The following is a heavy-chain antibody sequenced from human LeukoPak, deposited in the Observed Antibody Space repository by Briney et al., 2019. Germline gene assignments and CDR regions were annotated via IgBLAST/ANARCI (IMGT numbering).Heavy chain of an antibody. V-gene: IGHV3-74*01. J-gene: IGHJ4*02. Sequence: PGGSLRLSCAASGFSFSSYWMHWVRQAPGKGLVWVSRINSDGSSTSYADSVKGRFTISRDNAKNTLYLQMNSLRAEDTAVYYCAREGRYCSSTSCYEPSDYWGQGTLVTVSS. CDR2: INSDGSST. CDR3: AREGRYCSSTSCYEPSDY. D-gene: IGHD2-2*01. CDR1: GFSFSSYW.